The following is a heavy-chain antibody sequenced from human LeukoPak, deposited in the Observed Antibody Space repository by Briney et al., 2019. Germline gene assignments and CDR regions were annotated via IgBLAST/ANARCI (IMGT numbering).Heavy chain of an antibody. V-gene: IGHV3-21*01. Sequence: TGGSLRLSCAASGFTFSSSSMNWVRQAPGKGLERVSSISGDGTYIYYADSVKGRFTISRDNTKNSLYLQMNNLRAEDTAVYYCARGAVVQGNYDYWGQGTLVTVSS. CDR3: ARGAVVQGNYDY. J-gene: IGHJ4*02. CDR1: GFTFSSSS. D-gene: IGHD3-10*01. CDR2: ISGDGTYI.